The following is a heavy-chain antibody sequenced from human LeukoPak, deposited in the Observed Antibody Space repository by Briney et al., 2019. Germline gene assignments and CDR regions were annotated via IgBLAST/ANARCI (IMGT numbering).Heavy chain of an antibody. D-gene: IGHD6-19*01. J-gene: IGHJ4*02. CDR2: ISAYNGNT. CDR3: ARGDKEAVAGPHDF. V-gene: IGHV1-18*01. CDR1: GYTFTSYG. Sequence: GASVKVSCKPSGYTFTSYGISWVRQAPGQGLEWMGWISAYNGNTNYAQNLQGRVTVTTDTSTSTAYMDLRSLRSDDTAVYYCARGDKEAVAGPHDFWGQGTLVTVSS.